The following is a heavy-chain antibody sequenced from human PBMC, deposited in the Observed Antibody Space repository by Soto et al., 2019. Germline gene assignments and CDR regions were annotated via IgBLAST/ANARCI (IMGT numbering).Heavy chain of an antibody. CDR1: GFTFRTYA. V-gene: IGHV3-23*01. J-gene: IGHJ4*02. Sequence: GGSLRLSCAASGFTFRTYAMSWVRQAPGKGLEWVSGLYGNGGGITYADSVKGRFTISRDNSNNMLYLQMHSLRAEETAVYYCAKDRQPDGLWPFDHWGQGTLVTVSS. D-gene: IGHD2-8*01. CDR3: AKDRQPDGLWPFDH. CDR2: LYGNGGGI.